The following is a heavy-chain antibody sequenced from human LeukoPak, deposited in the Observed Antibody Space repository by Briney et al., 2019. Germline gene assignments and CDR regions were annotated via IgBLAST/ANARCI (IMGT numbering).Heavy chain of an antibody. CDR2: INPNSGGT. V-gene: IGHV1-2*02. D-gene: IGHD3-22*01. J-gene: IGHJ4*02. Sequence: ASVKVSCKASGYTFTGYYMHWVRQAPGQGLEWMGWINPNSGGTNYAQKFQGRVTMTRDTSISTAYMELSRLRSDDTAVYYCAGSYYHDSSGYESTLDYWGQGTLVTVSS. CDR3: AGSYYHDSSGYESTLDY. CDR1: GYTFTGYY.